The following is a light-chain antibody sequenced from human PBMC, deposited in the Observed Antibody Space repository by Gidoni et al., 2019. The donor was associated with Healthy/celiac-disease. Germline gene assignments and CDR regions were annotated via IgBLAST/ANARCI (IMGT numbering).Light chain of an antibody. Sequence: QSALTQPASVSGSPGQSITISCTGSSSDVGCYNLVSWYQQHPGKAHKLMIYEGRKRPSGVSNRFSGSKSGNTASLTISGLQAEDEADYYCCSYAGSNVVFGGGTKLTVL. J-gene: IGLJ2*01. V-gene: IGLV2-23*01. CDR1: SSDVGCYNL. CDR3: CSYAGSNVV. CDR2: EGR.